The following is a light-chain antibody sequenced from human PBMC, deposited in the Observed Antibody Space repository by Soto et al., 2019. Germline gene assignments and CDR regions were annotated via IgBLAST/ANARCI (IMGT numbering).Light chain of an antibody. J-gene: IGLJ2*01. CDR1: SSNIGSNY. Sequence: QSVLTQPPSASGTPGQRVTISCSGSSSNIGSNYVYWYQQLPGTAPKLLIYRNNQRPSGVPDRFSGSKSGTSASLAISGLRSEDEADYYCAAWDDSRSGYVVFGGGTKVIVL. V-gene: IGLV1-47*01. CDR3: AAWDDSRSGYVV. CDR2: RNN.